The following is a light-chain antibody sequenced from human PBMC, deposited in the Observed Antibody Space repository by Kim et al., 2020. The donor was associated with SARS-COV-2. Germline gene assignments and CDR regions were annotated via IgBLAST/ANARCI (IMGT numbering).Light chain of an antibody. CDR1: DIGSKG. CDR3: QVWDSTVNWV. CDR2: SNN. J-gene: IGLJ3*02. V-gene: IGLV3-21*01. Sequence: SYELTQPPSVSVAPGETASITCGGSDIGSKGVHWYQQKPGQAPVVVIYSNNNRPSGISERFSGSNSGNTATLTIGGVEAGDEADYHCQVWDSTVNWVFGGGTTLTVL.